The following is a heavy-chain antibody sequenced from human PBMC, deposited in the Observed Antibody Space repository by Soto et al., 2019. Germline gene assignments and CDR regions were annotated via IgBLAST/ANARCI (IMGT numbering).Heavy chain of an antibody. V-gene: IGHV4-59*01. CDR1: GGSINTYY. CDR2: VYRSGTT. J-gene: IGHJ4*02. Sequence: SETLSLTCTVSGGSINTYYWTWIRQSPGKGPEWIGYVYRSGTTNYNPSLESRVTMSLDTSKNQFSLKLSAVTAADTAVYYCARGLITGSHYSGGWYYFDSWGQGTQVTVSS. D-gene: IGHD6-19*01. CDR3: ARGLITGSHYSGGWYYFDS.